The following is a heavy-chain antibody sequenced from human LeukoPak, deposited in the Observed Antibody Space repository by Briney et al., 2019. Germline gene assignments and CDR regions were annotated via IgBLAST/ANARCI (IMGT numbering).Heavy chain of an antibody. CDR1: GGSISSYY. Sequence: PSETLSLTCTVSGGSISSYYWSWIRQPPGKGLEWIGYIYYSGSTNYNPSLKSRVTISVDTSKNQFSLKLSSVTAADTAVYYCASRQGVDDYVWGSCPPYAFDIWGQGTMVTVSS. CDR2: IYYSGST. CDR3: ASRQGVDDYVWGSCPPYAFDI. D-gene: IGHD3-16*01. V-gene: IGHV4-59*08. J-gene: IGHJ3*02.